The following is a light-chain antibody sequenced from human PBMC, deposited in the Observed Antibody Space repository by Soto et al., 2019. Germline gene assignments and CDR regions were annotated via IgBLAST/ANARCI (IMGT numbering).Light chain of an antibody. CDR3: QYLGA. J-gene: IGKJ2*01. CDR1: QNIGNS. CDR2: GAF. Sequence: EMDMTQSPATLSVSPGEGATLFCRAAQNIGNSLGWYQQRPGQAPRLLIYGAFHRATGIPARFSGSGSGTEFTLTINSLQPEDSATYYCQYLGAFGQGTKLEIK. V-gene: IGKV3-15*01.